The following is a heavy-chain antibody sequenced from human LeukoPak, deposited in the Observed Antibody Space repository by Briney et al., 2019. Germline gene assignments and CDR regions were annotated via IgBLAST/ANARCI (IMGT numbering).Heavy chain of an antibody. D-gene: IGHD1-14*01. CDR2: INPNSGDT. CDR3: ARDMWEPPSDHYYDY. Sequence: ASVKVSCKASGYTFTGHYLNWLRQAPGQGLEWMGRINPNSGDTKYADKFQGRVIMTRDTSTSAAYMELNGLRSDDTASYYCARDMWEPPSDHYYDYWGQGTLVTVSS. J-gene: IGHJ4*02. CDR1: GYTFTGHY. V-gene: IGHV1-2*06.